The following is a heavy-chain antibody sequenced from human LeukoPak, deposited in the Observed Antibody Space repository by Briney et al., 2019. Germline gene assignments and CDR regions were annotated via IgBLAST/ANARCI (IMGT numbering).Heavy chain of an antibody. J-gene: IGHJ4*02. CDR3: GRGLGDSGYDGLVY. V-gene: IGHV4-34*01. CDR1: GGSFSVYY. CDR2: INDSGNT. D-gene: IGHD5-12*01. Sequence: PSETLSLTCAAYGGSFSVYYLNWIRQPPGKGLEWIGEINDSGNTNYNPSLKSRVTLSVDTTKNQFSLKLSSVTAADSAIYCCGRGLGDSGYDGLVYWGQGSLVTVSS.